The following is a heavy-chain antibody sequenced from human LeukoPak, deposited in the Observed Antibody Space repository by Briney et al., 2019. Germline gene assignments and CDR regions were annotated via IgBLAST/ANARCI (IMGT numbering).Heavy chain of an antibody. D-gene: IGHD5-24*01. CDR3: ARDCRDGYNFEYFDY. V-gene: IGHV1-69*11. Sequence: ASVKVSCKASGGTFSSYAISWVRQAPGQGLEWMGRIIPILGTANYAQKFQGRVTITTDESTSTAYMELSSLRSEDTAVYYCARDCRDGYNFEYFDYWGQGTLVTVSS. J-gene: IGHJ4*02. CDR1: GGTFSSYA. CDR2: IIPILGTA.